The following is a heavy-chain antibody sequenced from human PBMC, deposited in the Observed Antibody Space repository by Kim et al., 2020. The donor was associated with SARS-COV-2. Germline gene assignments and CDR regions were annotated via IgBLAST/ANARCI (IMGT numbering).Heavy chain of an antibody. J-gene: IGHJ4*02. CDR3: ARENLYGSGTPDY. V-gene: IGHV4-31*02. Sequence: YNPSLKSRVTISVDTSKNQFSLKLSSVTAADTAVYYCARENLYGSGTPDYWGQGTLVTVSS. D-gene: IGHD3-10*01.